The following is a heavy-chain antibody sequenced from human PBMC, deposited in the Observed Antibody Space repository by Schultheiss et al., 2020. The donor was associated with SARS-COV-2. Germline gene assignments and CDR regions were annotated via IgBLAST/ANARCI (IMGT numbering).Heavy chain of an antibody. CDR1: GFTFSSYG. Sequence: GGSLRLSCAASGFTFSSYGMHWVRQAPGKGLEWVAVIWYDGSNKYYADSVKGRFTISRDNSKNTLYLQMNSLRAEDTAVYYCARDLLYYYGSGPVDPWGQGTLVTVSS. J-gene: IGHJ5*02. V-gene: IGHV3-33*08. CDR2: IWYDGSNK. CDR3: ARDLLYYYGSGPVDP. D-gene: IGHD3-10*01.